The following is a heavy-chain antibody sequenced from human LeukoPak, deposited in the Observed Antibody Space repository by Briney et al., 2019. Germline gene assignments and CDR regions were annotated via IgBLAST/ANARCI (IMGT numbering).Heavy chain of an antibody. J-gene: IGHJ4*02. V-gene: IGHV3-73*01. D-gene: IGHD3-9*01. CDR1: GFTFSGSA. Sequence: GGSLRLSCAASGFTFSGSAMHWVRQASGKGLEWVGRIRSKASSYATAYAASVKGRFTISRDDSKNTAYLQMNSLKTEDTAVYYCTSQVFDWLLGWGQGTLVTVSS. CDR3: TSQVFDWLLG. CDR2: IRSKASSYAT.